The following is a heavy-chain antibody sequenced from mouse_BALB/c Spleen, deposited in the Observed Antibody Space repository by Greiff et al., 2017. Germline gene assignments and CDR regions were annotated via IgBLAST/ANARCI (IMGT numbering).Heavy chain of an antibody. J-gene: IGHJ4*01. CDR1: GFTFSSYG. CDR3: ARKTMDY. V-gene: IGHV5-6*01. Sequence: EVKLVESGGDLVKPGGSLKLSCAASGFTFSSYGMPWVRQTPDKRLEWVATISSGGSYTYYPDSVKGRFTISRDNAKNTLYLQMSSLKSEDTAMYYCARKTMDYWGQGTSVTVSA. CDR2: ISSGGSYT.